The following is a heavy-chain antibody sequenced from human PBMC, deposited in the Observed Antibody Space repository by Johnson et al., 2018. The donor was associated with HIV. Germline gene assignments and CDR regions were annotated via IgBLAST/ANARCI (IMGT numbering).Heavy chain of an antibody. Sequence: EVHLVESGGGFVQPGGSLRLSCAASGFTLSGYDMHWVRQATGKGLVWVSGIRWSSGSIGYEASVKGRFTISRDNAKNSLYRQMNSLRYEDTALYYCAKDTTFSSSHAFDIWGQGTMVTVSS. CDR1: GFTLSGYD. CDR2: IRWSSGSI. J-gene: IGHJ3*02. D-gene: IGHD6-6*01. CDR3: AKDTTFSSSHAFDI. V-gene: IGHV3-9*01.